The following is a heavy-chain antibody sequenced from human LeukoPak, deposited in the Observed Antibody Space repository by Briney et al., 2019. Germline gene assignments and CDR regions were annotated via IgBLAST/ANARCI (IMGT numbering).Heavy chain of an antibody. D-gene: IGHD3-22*01. CDR3: ARDRRGGYYDSSGYAH. CDR2: IKQDGSEK. V-gene: IGHV3-7*01. J-gene: IGHJ4*02. CDR1: GLTFSSYW. Sequence: GGSLRLSCAASGLTFSSYWMSWVRQAPGKGLEWVANIKQDGSEKYYVDSVKGRFTISRDNAKNSLYLQMNSLRAEDTAVYYCARDRRGGYYDSSGYAHWGQGTLVTVSS.